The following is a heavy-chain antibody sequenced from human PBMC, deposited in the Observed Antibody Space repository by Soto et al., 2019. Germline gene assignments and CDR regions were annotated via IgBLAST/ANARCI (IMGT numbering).Heavy chain of an antibody. CDR3: ARQNILTGYYAFDI. V-gene: IGHV3-53*04. D-gene: IGHD3-9*01. J-gene: IGHJ3*02. Sequence: GGSLRLSCAASGFTVSSNYMSWVRQAPGKGLEWVSVIYSGGSTYYADSVKGRFTISRHNSKNTLYLQMNSLRAEDTAVYYCARQNILTGYYAFDIWGQGTRVTVSS. CDR1: GFTVSSNY. CDR2: IYSGGST.